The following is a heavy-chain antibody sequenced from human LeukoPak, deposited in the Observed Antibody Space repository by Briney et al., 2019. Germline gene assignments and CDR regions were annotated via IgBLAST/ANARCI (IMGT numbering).Heavy chain of an antibody. CDR2: IYYSGST. CDR3: ARHCQQDDAFDI. CDR1: GGSISSSSYY. V-gene: IGHV4-39*01. J-gene: IGHJ3*02. Sequence: PSETLSLTCTVSGGSISSSSYYWGWIRQPPGKGLEWIGSIYYSGSTYCNPSLRSRVTISVDTSKNQFSLKLSSVTAADTAVYYCARHCQQDDAFDIWGQGTMVTVSS.